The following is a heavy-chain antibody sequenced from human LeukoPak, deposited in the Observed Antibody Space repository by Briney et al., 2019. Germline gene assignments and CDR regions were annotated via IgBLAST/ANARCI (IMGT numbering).Heavy chain of an antibody. D-gene: IGHD3-3*01. V-gene: IGHV3-9*01. CDR2: ISWNSGSI. J-gene: IGHJ4*02. CDR1: GFTFSSYW. Sequence: GGSLRLSCAASGFTFSSYWMSWVRQAPGKGLEWVSGISWNSGSIGYADSVKGRFTISRDNAKNSLYLQMNSLRAEDTALYYCAKGNYDIWSGPVYWGQGTLVTVSS. CDR3: AKGNYDIWSGPVY.